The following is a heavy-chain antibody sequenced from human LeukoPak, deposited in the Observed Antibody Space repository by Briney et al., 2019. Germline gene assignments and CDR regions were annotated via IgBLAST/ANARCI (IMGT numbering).Heavy chain of an antibody. V-gene: IGHV3-23*01. CDR2: ISGSGDST. D-gene: IGHD6-19*01. CDR1: GFTFSSYA. CDR3: AGSSGPTKHY. Sequence: GGSLRLSCAASGFTFSSYATTWVRQAPGKGLEWVSTISGSGDSTYYADSVKGRFTISRDNSKNTLYLQMNSLRAEDTALYYCAGSSGPTKHYWGQGSLVTVSS. J-gene: IGHJ4*02.